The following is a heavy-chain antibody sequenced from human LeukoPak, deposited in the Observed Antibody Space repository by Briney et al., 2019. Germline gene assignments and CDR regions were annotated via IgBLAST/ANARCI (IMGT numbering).Heavy chain of an antibody. CDR2: IWYDGSNK. D-gene: IGHD3-3*01. V-gene: IGHV3-33*01. CDR3: ARGTYYDFWSPDY. J-gene: IGHJ4*02. Sequence: PGGSLRLSCAASGFTFSSYGMHWVRQAPGKGLEWVAVIWYDGSNKYYADSVKGRFTISRDNSKNTLYLQMNSLRAEDTAVYYCARGTYYDFWSPDYWGQGTLVTVS. CDR1: GFTFSSYG.